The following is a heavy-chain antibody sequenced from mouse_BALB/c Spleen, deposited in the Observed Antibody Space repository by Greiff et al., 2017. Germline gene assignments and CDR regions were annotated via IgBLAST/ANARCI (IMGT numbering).Heavy chain of an antibody. V-gene: IGHV1-5*01. CDR1: GYSFTSYW. Sequence: VQLQQSGTVLARPGASVKMSCKASGYSFTSYWMHWVKQRPGQGLEWIGAIYPGNSDTSYNQKFKGKAKLTAVTSASTAYMELSSLTNEDSAVYYCTRDRFDYEDGFAYWGRGTLVTVSA. J-gene: IGHJ3*01. CDR3: TRDRFDYEDGFAY. CDR2: IYPGNSDT. D-gene: IGHD1-1*01.